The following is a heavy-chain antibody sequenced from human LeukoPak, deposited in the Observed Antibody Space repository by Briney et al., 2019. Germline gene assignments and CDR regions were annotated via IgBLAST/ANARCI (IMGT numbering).Heavy chain of an antibody. V-gene: IGHV3-7*03. CDR3: ARDFES. CDR1: GLNFGNYW. Sequence: PGGSLRLSCVASGLNFGNYWMDWVRQAPGKGQEWVGNINQDGSAKNYVDSVKGRFTISRDNAEKSLYLHMNSLRAEDTAIYYCARDFESWGQGTLVTVSS. CDR2: INQDGSAK. J-gene: IGHJ4*02.